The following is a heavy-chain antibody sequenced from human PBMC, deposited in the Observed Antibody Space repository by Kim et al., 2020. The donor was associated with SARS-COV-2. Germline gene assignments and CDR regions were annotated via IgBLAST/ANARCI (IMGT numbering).Heavy chain of an antibody. CDR2: IKKNGSEK. V-gene: IGHV3-7*01. CDR3: ARDIFPYDFWSGYSNYFDY. Sequence: GGSLRLSCAASGFTFSSYWMSWVRQAPGKGLEWVANIKKNGSEKYYVDSVKGRFTISRDKAKNSLYLQMNSLRAEDTAVYYCARDIFPYDFWSGYSNYFDYWGQGTLVTVSS. D-gene: IGHD3-3*01. J-gene: IGHJ4*02. CDR1: GFTFSSYW.